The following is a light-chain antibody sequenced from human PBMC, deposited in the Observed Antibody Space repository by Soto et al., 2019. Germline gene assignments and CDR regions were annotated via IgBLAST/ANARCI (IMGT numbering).Light chain of an antibody. J-gene: IGKJ2*01. V-gene: IGKV2-28*01. CDR3: MQADQPPRT. CDR2: SGS. Sequence: DIVMTQSPLSLPVTPGEPASISCRSSQSLLHSNGYNYLDWYLQKPGQSPQLLICSGSNRASGDPDMFSGSGSGTDFTLKISRVAAEDVGTYYWMQADQPPRTFGPGTKLEIK. CDR1: QSLLHSNGYNY.